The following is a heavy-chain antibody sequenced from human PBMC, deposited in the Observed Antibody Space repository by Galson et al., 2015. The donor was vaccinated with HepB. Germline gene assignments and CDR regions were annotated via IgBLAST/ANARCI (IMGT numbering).Heavy chain of an antibody. Sequence: SLRLSCAASGFTFSSYSMNWVRQAPGKGLEWVSYISSSSSTIYYADSVKGRFTISRDNAKNSLYLQMNSLRDEDTAVYYCARDPQRMVYYYGRPDYYYGMDVWGQGTTVTVSS. J-gene: IGHJ6*02. D-gene: IGHD3-10*01. CDR1: GFTFSSYS. CDR3: ARDPQRMVYYYGRPDYYYGMDV. CDR2: ISSSSSTI. V-gene: IGHV3-48*02.